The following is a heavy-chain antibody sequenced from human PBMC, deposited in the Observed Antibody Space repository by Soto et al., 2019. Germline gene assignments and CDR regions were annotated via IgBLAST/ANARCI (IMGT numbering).Heavy chain of an antibody. J-gene: IGHJ4*02. CDR1: GFTFSSYA. V-gene: IGHV3-30*18. Sequence: QVQLVESGGGVVQPGRSLRLSCAASGFTFSSYAMHWVRQAPGKGLEWVAAISYDGPNQYYGDSVKGRFTISGDNSRNMLYLQMDSLRDAHTALYYCAKVEERWDLTLHYDSWGQGTLVTVSS. CDR3: AKVEERWDLTLHYDS. D-gene: IGHD1-26*01. CDR2: ISYDGPNQ.